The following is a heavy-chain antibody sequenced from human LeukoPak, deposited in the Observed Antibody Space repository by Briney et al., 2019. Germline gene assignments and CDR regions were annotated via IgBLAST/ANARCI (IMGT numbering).Heavy chain of an antibody. CDR2: INPNSGGT. J-gene: IGHJ3*02. V-gene: IGHV1-2*02. D-gene: IGHD1-26*01. Sequence: GSVKVSCKASGYTFTGYYMHWVRQAPGQGFEWMGWINPNSGGTNYAQKFQGRVTMTRDTSISTAYMELSRLRSDDTAVYYCARVGATKSNAFDIWGQGTMVTVSS. CDR3: ARVGATKSNAFDI. CDR1: GYTFTGYY.